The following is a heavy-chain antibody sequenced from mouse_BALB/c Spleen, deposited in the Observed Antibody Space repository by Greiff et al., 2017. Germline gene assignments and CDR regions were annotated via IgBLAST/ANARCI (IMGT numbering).Heavy chain of an antibody. CDR1: GFTFSSYT. V-gene: IGHV5-6-4*01. Sequence: EVKLMESGGGLVKPGGSLKLSCAASGFTFSSYTMSWVRQTPEKRLEWVATISSGGSYTYYPDSVKGRFTISRDNAKNTLYLQMSSLKSEDTAMYYCARHGSTMITTGFDYWGQGTTLTVSS. CDR2: ISSGGSYT. D-gene: IGHD2-4*01. J-gene: IGHJ2*01. CDR3: ARHGSTMITTGFDY.